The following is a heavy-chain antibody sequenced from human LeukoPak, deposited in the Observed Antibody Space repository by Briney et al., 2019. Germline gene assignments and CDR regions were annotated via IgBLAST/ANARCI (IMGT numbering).Heavy chain of an antibody. Sequence: GGSLRLSCAASGFTFSAYAMSWVRLAPGKGLEWVSGISGSGAGTYYADSVKGRFTISRDNSKNTLDLQMNSLGAGDTAVYYCAKGSTAFGSSWYGKAYYYMDVWGKGTTVTVSS. V-gene: IGHV3-23*01. CDR2: ISGSGAGT. CDR1: GFTFSAYA. D-gene: IGHD2-15*01. CDR3: AKGSTAFGSSWYGKAYYYMDV. J-gene: IGHJ6*03.